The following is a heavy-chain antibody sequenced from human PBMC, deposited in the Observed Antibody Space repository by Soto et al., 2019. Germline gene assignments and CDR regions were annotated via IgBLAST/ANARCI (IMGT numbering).Heavy chain of an antibody. Sequence: LSLTCTVSGGSISSYYWSWIRQPAGKGLEWIGRIYTSGSTNYNPSLKSRVTMSVDTSKNQFSLKLSSVTAADTAVYYCARGYYGSGSYRVYFDYWGQGTLVTVSS. J-gene: IGHJ4*02. V-gene: IGHV4-4*07. CDR2: IYTSGST. CDR3: ARGYYGSGSYRVYFDY. D-gene: IGHD3-10*01. CDR1: GGSISSYY.